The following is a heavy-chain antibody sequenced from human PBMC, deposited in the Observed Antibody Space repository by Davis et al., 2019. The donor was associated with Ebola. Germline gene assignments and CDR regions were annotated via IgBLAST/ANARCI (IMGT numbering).Heavy chain of an antibody. V-gene: IGHV5-51*01. J-gene: IGHJ4*02. CDR1: GYSFTSYW. CDR3: TRSISYRGSNSDY. CDR2: VYADDSDT. D-gene: IGHD4-23*01. Sequence: KVSCKGSGYSFTSYWIGWVRQMPGKGLEWMGTVYADDSDTRYSPSFQGQVTISVDQSISTAYLQWSSLKASDTAMYYCTRSISYRGSNSDYWGQGTLVTVSS.